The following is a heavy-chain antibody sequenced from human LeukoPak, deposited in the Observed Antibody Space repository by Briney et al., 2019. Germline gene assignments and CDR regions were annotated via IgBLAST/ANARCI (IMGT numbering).Heavy chain of an antibody. J-gene: IGHJ5*02. CDR3: ARDLGQYYDTSDNWFDP. Sequence: PSETLSLTCTVSGGSIRSSSYYWGWIRQPPGKGLEWIGSMYYSGSTYYNPSLKSRVTISVDTSKNQFSLKLSSVTAADTAVYYCARDLGQYYDTSDNWFDPWGQGTLVTVSS. D-gene: IGHD3-22*01. CDR2: MYYSGST. V-gene: IGHV4-39*07. CDR1: GGSIRSSSYY.